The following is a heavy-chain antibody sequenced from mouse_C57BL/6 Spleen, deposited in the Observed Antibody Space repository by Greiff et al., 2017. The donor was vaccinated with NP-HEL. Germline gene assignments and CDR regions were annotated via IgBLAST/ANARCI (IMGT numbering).Heavy chain of an antibody. V-gene: IGHV1-22*01. D-gene: IGHD1-1*01. Sequence: EVQLQQSGPELVKPGASVKMSCKASGYTFTDYNMHWVKQSHGKSLEWIGYINPNNGGTSYNQKFKGKATLTVNKSSSTAYMELRSLTSEDSAVYYCARSGGSSDYAMDYWGQGTSVTVSS. CDR1: GYTFTDYN. CDR3: ARSGGSSDYAMDY. CDR2: INPNNGGT. J-gene: IGHJ4*01.